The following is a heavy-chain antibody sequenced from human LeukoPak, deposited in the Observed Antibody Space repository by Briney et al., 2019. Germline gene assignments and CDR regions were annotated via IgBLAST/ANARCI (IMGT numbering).Heavy chain of an antibody. CDR3: AHLVGTTPFDY. CDR2: ITSTGNTT. CDR1: GLTFNNSV. J-gene: IGHJ4*02. V-gene: IGHV3-23*01. Sequence: PGGSLRLSCASSGLTFNNSVLTWVRQAPGKGLEWVSTITSTGNTTYYADSVKGRFTISRDNSQNTLFLQMDSLRVEDTGIYYCAHLVGTTPFDYWGQGTLVTVSS. D-gene: IGHD1-26*01.